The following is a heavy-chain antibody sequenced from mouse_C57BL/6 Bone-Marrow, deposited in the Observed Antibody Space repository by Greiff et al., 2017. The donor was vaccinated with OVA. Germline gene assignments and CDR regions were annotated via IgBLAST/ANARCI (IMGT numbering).Heavy chain of an antibody. D-gene: IGHD1-1*01. CDR1: GFTFSSYA. V-gene: IGHV5-9-1*02. CDR3: TRTFTTPCYFDY. Sequence: EVKLVESGEGLVKPGGSLKLSCAASGFTFSSYAMSWVRQTPEKRLEWVAYISSGGDYIYYADTVKGRFTISRDNARNTLYLQMSSLKSEDTAMYYCTRTFTTPCYFDYWGQGTTLTVSS. J-gene: IGHJ2*01. CDR2: ISSGGDYI.